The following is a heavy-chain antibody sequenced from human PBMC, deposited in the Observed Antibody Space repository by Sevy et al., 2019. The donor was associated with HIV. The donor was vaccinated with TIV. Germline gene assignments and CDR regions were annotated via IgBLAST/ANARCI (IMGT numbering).Heavy chain of an antibody. Sequence: GGSLRLSCSGSGFIFSDYDMSWIRQAPGRGLEWVSYISGSGITYYADSVEGRFTISRDNARNSLYLQMNSLRADDTAVYYCARDPLLGIAREVARGGYWGQGTLVTVSS. J-gene: IGHJ4*02. CDR2: ISGSGIT. CDR1: GFIFSDYD. D-gene: IGHD2-2*03. CDR3: ARDPLLGIAREVARGGY. V-gene: IGHV3-11*01.